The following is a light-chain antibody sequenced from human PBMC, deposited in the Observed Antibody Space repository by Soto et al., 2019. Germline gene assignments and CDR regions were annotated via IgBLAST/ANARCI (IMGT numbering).Light chain of an antibody. CDR3: QQYNNWPPIT. Sequence: EIVMTQSPATLSVSPGERATLSCRASQSVSSNLAWYQQNPGQAPRRLIYGASTRATGIPARFSGSGSGTEFTLTISSLQSEDCAVYYCQQYNNWPPITFGQGTRLEIK. J-gene: IGKJ5*01. CDR1: QSVSSN. CDR2: GAS. V-gene: IGKV3-15*01.